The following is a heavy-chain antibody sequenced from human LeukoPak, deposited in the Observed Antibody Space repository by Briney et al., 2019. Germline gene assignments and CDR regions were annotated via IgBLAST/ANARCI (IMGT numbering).Heavy chain of an antibody. CDR3: ARGHVTAASFDY. D-gene: IGHD5-18*01. Sequence: ASVKLSCKASGYTFTVYYILWVRQAPGQGLEWMGWIDRDSGGTNYAQKFQGRVTMTRDTSITTAYMELSRLGSDDTAVYYCARGHVTAASFDYWGQGTLVTVSS. V-gene: IGHV1-2*02. CDR1: GYTFTVYY. J-gene: IGHJ4*02. CDR2: IDRDSGGT.